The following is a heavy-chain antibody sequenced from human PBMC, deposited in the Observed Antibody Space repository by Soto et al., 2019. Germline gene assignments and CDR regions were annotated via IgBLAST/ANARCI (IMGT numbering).Heavy chain of an antibody. CDR1: GYTFTRHG. CDR3: ARVGSRLIWGEGLSALDV. CDR2: ISGDNGQT. J-gene: IGHJ6*02. D-gene: IGHD1-26*01. V-gene: IGHV1-18*01. Sequence: QVQVGQSGPEVKKPAASVMVYCKASGYTFTRHGFTWVRQAPGQGLEWFGWISGDNGQTTYGQKFRGQVTLTTDTTTSTAYFELGSLRSDETGVYYCARVGSRLIWGEGLSALDVWGQGTTVTVSS.